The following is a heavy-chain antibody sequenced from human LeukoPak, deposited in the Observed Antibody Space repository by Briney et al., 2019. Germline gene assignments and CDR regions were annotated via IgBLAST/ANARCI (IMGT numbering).Heavy chain of an antibody. CDR2: IYPGDSDT. V-gene: IGHV5-51*01. D-gene: IGHD3-9*01. Sequence: PGESLKISCKGSGYTFTNYWIGWVRQMPGKGLEWMVIIYPGDSDTRYSPSFQGQVTTSADRSTTTASLQWSSLKASDTAMYYCARTGYSGAFGYWGQGTLVTVSS. CDR3: ARTGYSGAFGY. J-gene: IGHJ4*02. CDR1: GYTFTNYW.